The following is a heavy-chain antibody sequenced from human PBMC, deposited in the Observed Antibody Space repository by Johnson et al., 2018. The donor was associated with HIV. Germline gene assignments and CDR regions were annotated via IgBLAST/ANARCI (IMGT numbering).Heavy chain of an antibody. CDR1: GFTFSSYA. Sequence: QVQLVESGGGVVQPGGSLRLSCAASGFTFSSYAMHWVRQAPGKGLEWVAVISYDGSNKYYADSVKGRFTISRDNSKNTLYLQMNSLRAEDTAVYYCASGVYSSSWSWDVAFDIWGQGTMVTVSS. J-gene: IGHJ3*02. V-gene: IGHV3-30*04. CDR2: ISYDGSNK. CDR3: ASGVYSSSWSWDVAFDI. D-gene: IGHD6-13*01.